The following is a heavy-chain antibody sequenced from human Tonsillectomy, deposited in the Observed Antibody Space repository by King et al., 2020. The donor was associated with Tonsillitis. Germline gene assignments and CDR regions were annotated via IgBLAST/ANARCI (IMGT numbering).Heavy chain of an antibody. Sequence: VQLVESGGGLVQPGGSLRLSCAASGFTFSSYAMSWVRQAPGQGLEWVSDISGSGGSTYYADSVKGRFTISRDNSKNTLYLHMSSLRAEDTAVYYCATEGMGYSYGQDYHYMDVWGKGTTVTVSS. D-gene: IGHD5-18*01. V-gene: IGHV3-23*04. J-gene: IGHJ6*03. CDR2: ISGSGGST. CDR1: GFTFSSYA. CDR3: ATEGMGYSYGQDYHYMDV.